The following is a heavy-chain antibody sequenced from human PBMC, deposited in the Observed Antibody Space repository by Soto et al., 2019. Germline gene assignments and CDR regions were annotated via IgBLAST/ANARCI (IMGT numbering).Heavy chain of an antibody. D-gene: IGHD2-15*01. CDR1: GFTFSAAW. J-gene: IGHJ6*02. Sequence: GGSLRLSCEASGFTFSAAWMCWVRQAPGKGLEWVGRIYSRSSGGTADYAAPVQGRFTISRDDSKETLFLQMNSLKTEDTAVYYCTAGISDAATGGIDVWGRGTTVTVSS. CDR3: TAGISDAATGGIDV. V-gene: IGHV3-15*07. CDR2: IYSRSSGGTA.